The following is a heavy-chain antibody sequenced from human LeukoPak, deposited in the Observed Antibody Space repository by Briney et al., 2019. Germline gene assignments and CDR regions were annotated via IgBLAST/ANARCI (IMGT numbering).Heavy chain of an antibody. V-gene: IGHV1-46*01. J-gene: IGHJ6*02. CDR1: GYTFTSYY. D-gene: IGHD4-23*01. CDR3: ARDYGGNSGHGRGASDYYYYYGMDV. CDR2: INPSGGST. Sequence: ASVTVSFMSSGYTFTSYYMHWVRQAPGQGLEWMGIINPSGGSTSYAQKFQGRVTMTRDTSTSTVYMELSSLRSEDTAVYYCARDYGGNSGHGRGASDYYYYYGMDVWGQGTTVTVSS.